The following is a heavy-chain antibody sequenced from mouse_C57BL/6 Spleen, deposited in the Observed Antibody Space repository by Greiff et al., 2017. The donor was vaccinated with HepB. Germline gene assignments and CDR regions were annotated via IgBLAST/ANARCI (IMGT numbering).Heavy chain of an antibody. CDR3: ARRDDGYFYAMDY. CDR2: IYPGDGDT. J-gene: IGHJ4*01. CDR1: GYAFSSYW. D-gene: IGHD2-3*01. Sequence: VQLQQSGAELVKPGASVKISCKASGYAFSSYWMNWVKQRPGKGLEWIGQIYPGDGDTNYNGKFKGKATLTADKSSRTAYMQLSSLTSEDSAVYFCARRDDGYFYAMDYWGQGTSVTVSS. V-gene: IGHV1-80*01.